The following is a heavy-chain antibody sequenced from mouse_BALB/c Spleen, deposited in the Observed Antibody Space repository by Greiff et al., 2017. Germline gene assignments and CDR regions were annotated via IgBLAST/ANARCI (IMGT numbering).Heavy chain of an antibody. CDR1: GFSLTSYG. Sequence: VKLVESGPGLVAPSQSLSITCTVSGFSLTSYGVHWVRQPPGKGLEWLGVIWAGGSTNYNSALMSRLSISKDNSKSQVFLKMNSLQTDDTAMYYCARLMITTNYAMDYWGQGTSVTVSS. J-gene: IGHJ4*01. CDR3: ARLMITTNYAMDY. V-gene: IGHV2-9*02. CDR2: IWAGGST. D-gene: IGHD2-4*01.